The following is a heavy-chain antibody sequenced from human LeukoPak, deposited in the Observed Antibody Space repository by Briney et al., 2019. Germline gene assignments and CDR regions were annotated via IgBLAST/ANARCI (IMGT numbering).Heavy chain of an antibody. V-gene: IGHV3-15*07. CDR3: TTDPLYSGSFNYSLNW. D-gene: IGHD1-26*01. Sequence: PGGSLRLSCVASGFTFTNAWMNWIRQAPGKGPEWVGRIKSKIDGGTTDYAAPVKDRFTISRDDSRNTLYLQMSSLTTEDTGMYFCTTDPLYSGSFNYSLNWWGQGAWSPSPQ. CDR2: IKSKIDGGTT. CDR1: GFTFTNAW. J-gene: IGHJ1*01.